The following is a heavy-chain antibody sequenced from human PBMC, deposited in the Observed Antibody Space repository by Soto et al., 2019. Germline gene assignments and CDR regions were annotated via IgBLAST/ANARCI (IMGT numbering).Heavy chain of an antibody. D-gene: IGHD5-18*01. CDR3: AKGLTSGYSYGSDY. CDR2: ISGSGGST. CDR1: GFTFSSYA. V-gene: IGHV3-23*01. J-gene: IGHJ4*02. Sequence: HPGGSLRLSCAASGFTFSSYAMSWVRQAPGKGLEWVSAISGSGGSTYYADSVKGRFTISRDNSKNTLYLQMNSLRAEDTAVYYCAKGLTSGYSYGSDYWGQGTLVTVSS.